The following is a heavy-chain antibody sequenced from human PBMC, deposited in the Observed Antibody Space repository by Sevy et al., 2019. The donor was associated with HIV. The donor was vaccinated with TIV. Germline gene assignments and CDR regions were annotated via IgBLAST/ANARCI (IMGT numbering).Heavy chain of an antibody. D-gene: IGHD6-6*01. CDR1: GFTFSSYA. V-gene: IGHV3-23*01. Sequence: RGSLRLSCAASGFTFSSYAMSWVRQAPGKGLEWVSTISSSGGSTYYADSVKGRFTISRDKSKNTLYLQMNSLRAEDTAVYYCAKESGYSTSPGAFDIWGQGTMVTVSS. CDR2: ISSSGGST. CDR3: AKESGYSTSPGAFDI. J-gene: IGHJ3*02.